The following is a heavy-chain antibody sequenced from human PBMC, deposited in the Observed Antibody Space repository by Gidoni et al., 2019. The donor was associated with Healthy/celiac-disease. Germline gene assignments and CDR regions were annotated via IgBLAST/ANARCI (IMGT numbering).Heavy chain of an antibody. Sequence: VQPGRSLRLSCAASGFTFSSYGMHWVRQAPGKGLEWVAVISYDGSNKYYADSVKGRFTISRDNSKNTLYLQMNSLRAEDTAVYYCAKDVGNGSGSYPLYYYYGMDVWGQGTTVTVSS. D-gene: IGHD3-10*01. V-gene: IGHV3-30*18. CDR2: ISYDGSNK. J-gene: IGHJ6*02. CDR1: GFTFSSYG. CDR3: AKDVGNGSGSYPLYYYYGMDV.